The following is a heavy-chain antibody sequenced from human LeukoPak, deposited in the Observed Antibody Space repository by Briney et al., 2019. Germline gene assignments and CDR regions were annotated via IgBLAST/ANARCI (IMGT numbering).Heavy chain of an antibody. CDR1: GFTVSSNS. CDR2: IYSGGTT. V-gene: IGHV3-53*01. CDR3: ASYPAAGAYFDY. Sequence: GGSLRLSSAASGFTVSSNSMSWVRQAPGRGLEWVSVIYSGGTTYYADSVKGRFTISRDNSKNTLYLQMNTLRAEDTAVYYCASYPAAGAYFDYWGQGTLVTVSS. D-gene: IGHD2-15*01. J-gene: IGHJ4*02.